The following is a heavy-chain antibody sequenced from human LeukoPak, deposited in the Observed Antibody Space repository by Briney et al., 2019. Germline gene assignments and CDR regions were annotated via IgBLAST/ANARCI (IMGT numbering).Heavy chain of an antibody. CDR2: INHSGIT. D-gene: IGHD2/OR15-2a*01. CDR3: ARNIRWFDP. J-gene: IGHJ5*02. V-gene: IGHV4-34*01. CDR1: GGSFSGYY. Sequence: SDTLSLTCAVYGGSFSGYYWTWIRQPPGKGLEWIGEINHSGITNYNPSLKSRVTISVDTSKNQFSLKLSSVTAADTAVYYCARNIRWFDPWGQGTLVTVSS.